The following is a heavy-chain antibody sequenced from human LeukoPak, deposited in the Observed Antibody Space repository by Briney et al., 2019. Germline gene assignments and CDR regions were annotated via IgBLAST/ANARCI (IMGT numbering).Heavy chain of an antibody. D-gene: IGHD6-13*01. V-gene: IGHV1-8*02. CDR3: ARGGSGLAAAGNYYYYYYMDV. CDR1: GGTFSSYT. J-gene: IGHJ6*03. Sequence: ASVKVSCKASGGTFSSYTISWVRQATGQGLEWMGWMNPNSGNTGYAQKFQGRVTMTRNTSISTAYMELSSLRSEDTAVYYCARGGSGLAAAGNYYYYYYMDVWGKGTPVTVSS. CDR2: MNPNSGNT.